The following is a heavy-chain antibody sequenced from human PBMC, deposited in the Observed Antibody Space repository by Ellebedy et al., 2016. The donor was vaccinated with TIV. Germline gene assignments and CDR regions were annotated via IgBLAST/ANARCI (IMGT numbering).Heavy chain of an antibody. CDR1: GGSISSYY. V-gene: IGHV4-59*12. D-gene: IGHD6-13*01. J-gene: IGHJ4*02. Sequence: GSLRLSXTVSGGSISSYYWSWLRQPPGKGLEWIGNIDYSGSTNYNPSLNSRVTISVDTSMNQFSLKLRSLTAADTAVYYCARRSSVTAAPGIDSWGQGTLVTVSS. CDR3: ARRSSVTAAPGIDS. CDR2: IDYSGST.